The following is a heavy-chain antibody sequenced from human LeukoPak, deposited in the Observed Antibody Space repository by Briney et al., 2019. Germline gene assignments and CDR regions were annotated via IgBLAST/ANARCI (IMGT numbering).Heavy chain of an antibody. CDR2: IRYDGSNK. D-gene: IGHD6-13*01. J-gene: IGHJ5*02. Sequence: PGGSLRLSCAASGFTFSDYGMHWVRQAPGKGLEWVAFIRYDGSNKYYGDSVKGRFTISRDNSKNTLYLQMNSLRAEDTAVYYCARDGIAAAGRYNWFDPWGQGTLVTVSS. CDR1: GFTFSDYG. V-gene: IGHV3-30*02. CDR3: ARDGIAAAGRYNWFDP.